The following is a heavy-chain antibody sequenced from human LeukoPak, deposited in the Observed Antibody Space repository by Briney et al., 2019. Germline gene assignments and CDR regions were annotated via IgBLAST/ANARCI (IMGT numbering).Heavy chain of an antibody. CDR3: ARSNHADDF. V-gene: IGHV3-74*03. CDR2: INTSGSST. CDR1: GFTFSDYW. D-gene: IGHD1-14*01. J-gene: IGHJ4*02. Sequence: PGGSPRLSCAASGFTFSDYWMHWVRQVPGKGLVWVSRINTSGSSTTYAESVKGRFTISRDNAKNTLYLQMDSLRAEDTGVYYCARSNHADDFWGQGTLVTASS.